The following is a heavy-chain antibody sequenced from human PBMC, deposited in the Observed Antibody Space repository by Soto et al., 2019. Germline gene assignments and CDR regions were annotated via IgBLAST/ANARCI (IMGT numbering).Heavy chain of an antibody. CDR1: GLTCSSYS. Sequence: GGSLRLSCAASGLTCSSYSMNWVRQAPGKGLEWVSSISSSSSYIYYADSVKGRFTISRDNAKNSLYLQMNSLRAEDTAVYYCARGGPYSSSSSLDYWGQGTLVTVSS. CDR3: ARGGPYSSSSSLDY. V-gene: IGHV3-21*01. J-gene: IGHJ4*02. D-gene: IGHD6-6*01. CDR2: ISSSSSYI.